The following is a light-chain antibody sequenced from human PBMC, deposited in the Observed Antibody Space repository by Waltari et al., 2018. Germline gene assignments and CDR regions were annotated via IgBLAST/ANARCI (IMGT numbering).Light chain of an antibody. CDR2: YAS. V-gene: IGKV1-9*01. CDR1: QAISNW. J-gene: IGKJ4*01. CDR3: QQDHSFPLT. Sequence: DIQLTQSPSFLSASVGDRVTATCRASQAISNWLAWYQQRPGQAPKLLIYYASTLQSGVPSRFSGSVSGTELTLTISALQPEDVATYYCQQDHSFPLTFGGGTKVEI.